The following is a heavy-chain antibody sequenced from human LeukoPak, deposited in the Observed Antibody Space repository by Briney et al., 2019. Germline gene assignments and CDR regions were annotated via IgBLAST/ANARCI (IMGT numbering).Heavy chain of an antibody. Sequence: PSETLSLTCTVSGGSISSYYWSWIRQPAGKGLEWIGRIYTSGSTNYNPSLKSRVTMSVDTSKNQFSLKLSSVTAADTAVYYCAREGYSSSWYGAYYYYMDVWGKGTTVTVSS. J-gene: IGHJ6*03. CDR1: GGSISSYY. CDR2: IYTSGST. D-gene: IGHD6-13*01. CDR3: AREGYSSSWYGAYYYYMDV. V-gene: IGHV4-4*07.